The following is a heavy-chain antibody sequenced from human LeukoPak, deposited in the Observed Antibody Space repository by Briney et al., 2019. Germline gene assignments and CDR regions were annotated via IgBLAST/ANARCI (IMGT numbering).Heavy chain of an antibody. V-gene: IGHV3-23*01. D-gene: IGHD1-1*01. CDR2: ISGSGGST. CDR3: ANAHKNAPGVH. Sequence: GGSLRPFCAASGFTFSSHAMSWVRQAPGKGLEWVSAISGSGGSTYYADSVKGRFTISSDNSKNTLYLQMNSLRAEDTALYYCANAHKNAPGVHWRQGPLVTVSS. J-gene: IGHJ4*02. CDR1: GFTFSSHA.